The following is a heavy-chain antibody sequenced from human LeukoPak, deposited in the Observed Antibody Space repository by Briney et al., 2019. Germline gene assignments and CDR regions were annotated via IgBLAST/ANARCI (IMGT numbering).Heavy chain of an antibody. J-gene: IGHJ5*02. CDR3: ARGVSALILRYFDWLSPNWFDP. V-gene: IGHV4-34*01. D-gene: IGHD3-9*01. CDR2: INHSGST. CDR1: GGSFSGYY. Sequence: SETLSLTCAVYGGSFSGYYWSWIRKPPGKGLEWIGEINHSGSTNYNPSLKCRVTISVDTSKNQFSLKLSSVTAADTAVYYCARGVSALILRYFDWLSPNWFDPWGQGTLVTVSS.